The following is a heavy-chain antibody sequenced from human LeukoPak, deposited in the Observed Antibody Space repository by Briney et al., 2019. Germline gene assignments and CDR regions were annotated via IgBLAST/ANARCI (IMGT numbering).Heavy chain of an antibody. Sequence: GGSLRPSCAASGFTVSSNYMSWVRQAPGKGLEWVSVIYSGGSTYYADSVKGRFTISRDNSKNTLYLQMNSLRAEDTAVYYCATGVDTAMVTSDYWGQGTLVTVSS. V-gene: IGHV3-53*01. CDR1: GFTVSSNY. J-gene: IGHJ4*02. CDR3: ATGVDTAMVTSDY. D-gene: IGHD5-18*01. CDR2: IYSGGST.